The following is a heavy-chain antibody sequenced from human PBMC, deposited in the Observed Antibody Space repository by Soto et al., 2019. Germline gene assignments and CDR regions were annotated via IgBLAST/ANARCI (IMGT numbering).Heavy chain of an antibody. J-gene: IGHJ4*02. Sequence: GGSLRLSCAASGFTFSSYGMHWVRQAPGKGLEWVAVIWYDGSNKYYADSVKGRFTISRDNSKNTLYLQMNSLRAEDTAVYYCARDAGIYDCWSGYYFDYWGQGTLVTVSS. CDR2: IWYDGSNK. V-gene: IGHV3-33*01. D-gene: IGHD3-3*01. CDR3: ARDAGIYDCWSGYYFDY. CDR1: GFTFSSYG.